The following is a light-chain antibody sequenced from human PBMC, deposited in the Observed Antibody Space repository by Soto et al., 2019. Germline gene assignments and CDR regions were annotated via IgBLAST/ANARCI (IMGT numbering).Light chain of an antibody. J-gene: IGKJ1*01. Sequence: DIQMTQSPSSLSASVGARVTITCRASQSISRYLNWYQQKPGKAHNLLIYVASSLESGVPSRFSGSGSGTEFTLTISNLQPDDFATYYCQQYENYWTFGQGTKV. V-gene: IGKV1-39*01. CDR3: QQYENYWT. CDR1: QSISRY. CDR2: VAS.